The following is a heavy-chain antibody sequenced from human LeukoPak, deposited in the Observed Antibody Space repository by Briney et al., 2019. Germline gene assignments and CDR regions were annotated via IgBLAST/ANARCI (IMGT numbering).Heavy chain of an antibody. CDR1: GCTFSGYS. V-gene: IGHV3-21*01. CDR3: ARGGIYSQGFDY. J-gene: IGHJ4*02. D-gene: IGHD6-13*01. Sequence: PGGSLRLSCAASGCTFSGYSMNWVRQAPGKGLELVSSISTTSDYIHYADSLKGRVAISRDNAKNSLYLQMNSLRAEDTAVYYCARGGIYSQGFDYWGQGSLVTVSS. CDR2: ISTTSDYI.